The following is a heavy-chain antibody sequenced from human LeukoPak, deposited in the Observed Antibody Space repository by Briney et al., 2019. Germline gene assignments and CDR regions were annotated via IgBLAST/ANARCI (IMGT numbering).Heavy chain of an antibody. Sequence: HPGGSLRLSCAASGFTFSSYWMHWVRHAPGKGLVWVSRINSDGSSTNYADSVKGRFTSSRDNAKNTLYLQMNSLRAEDTAVYYCARGGDWLQDAFDIWGQGTMVTVSS. V-gene: IGHV3-74*01. CDR2: INSDGSST. CDR3: ARGGDWLQDAFDI. J-gene: IGHJ3*02. CDR1: GFTFSSYW. D-gene: IGHD5-24*01.